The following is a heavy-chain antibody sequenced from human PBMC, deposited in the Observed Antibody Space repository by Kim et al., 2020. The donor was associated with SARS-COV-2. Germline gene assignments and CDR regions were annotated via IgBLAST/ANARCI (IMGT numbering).Heavy chain of an antibody. V-gene: IGHV5-51*01. CDR2: IYPGDSDT. CDR3: ARQGGYYDSSGYYYGSWFDP. D-gene: IGHD3-22*01. CDR1: GYSFTSYW. Sequence: GESLKISCKGSGYSFTSYWIGWVRQMPGKGLEWMGIIYPGDSDTRYSPSFQGQVTISVDKSISTAYLQWSSLKASDTAMYYCARQGGYYDSSGYYYGSWFDPWGQGTLVTVSS. J-gene: IGHJ5*02.